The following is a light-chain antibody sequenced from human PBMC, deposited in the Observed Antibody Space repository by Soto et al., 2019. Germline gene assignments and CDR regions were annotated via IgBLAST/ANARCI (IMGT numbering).Light chain of an antibody. J-gene: IGKJ5*01. CDR3: QQYGSSPIT. CDR2: GAS. Sequence: ENVLTQSPGTLSLSPGERATLSCRASQSVSSSYLAWYQQKPGQAPRLLMYGASTRATGIPERFSGSGSGTDLTLTISRLEPEDFAVYYCQQYGSSPITFGQGTRLEIK. V-gene: IGKV3-20*01. CDR1: QSVSSSY.